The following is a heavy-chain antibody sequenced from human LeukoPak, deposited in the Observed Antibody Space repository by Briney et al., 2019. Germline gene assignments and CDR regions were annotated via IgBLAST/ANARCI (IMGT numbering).Heavy chain of an antibody. CDR3: ATRYSSSSIHPVRFDY. CDR1: GGSISSGGYY. Sequence: SQTLSFTCTVSGGSISSGGYYWSWIRQHPGKGLEWIGYIYYSGSTYYNPSLKSRVTISVDTSKNQFSLKLSSVTAADTAVYYCATRYSSSSIHPVRFDYWGQGTLVTVSS. CDR2: IYYSGST. D-gene: IGHD6-6*01. V-gene: IGHV4-31*03. J-gene: IGHJ4*02.